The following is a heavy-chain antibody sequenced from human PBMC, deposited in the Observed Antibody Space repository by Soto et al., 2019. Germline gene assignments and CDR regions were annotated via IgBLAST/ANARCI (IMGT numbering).Heavy chain of an antibody. CDR3: VHKVLREAAFDY. Sequence: QITLTESGPTLLKPTQTLTLTCTFSGFSLSTSGVGVGWIRQPPGKALEWLALIYWDDDKLYSPSLKSSLSITKDASKNRVVLTTTNMDPVDTATYYCVHKVLREAAFDYWGQGTLVTVSS. V-gene: IGHV2-5*02. CDR1: GFSLSTSGVG. D-gene: IGHD3-10*01. J-gene: IGHJ4*02. CDR2: IYWDDDK.